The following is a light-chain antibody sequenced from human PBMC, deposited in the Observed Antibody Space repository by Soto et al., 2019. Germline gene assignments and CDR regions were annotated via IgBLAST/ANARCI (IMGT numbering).Light chain of an antibody. J-gene: IGLJ2*01. CDR1: SSNIGAGYD. V-gene: IGLV1-40*01. Sequence: QSVVTQPPSASGALGRRVTISCTGSSSNIGAGYDVHWYQQFPGRAPRLLIFGNNNRPSGVPDRFSGSKSGTSASLDISGLQADDEADYYCQSFDTRLNSVVFGGGTKLTVL. CDR2: GNN. CDR3: QSFDTRLNSVV.